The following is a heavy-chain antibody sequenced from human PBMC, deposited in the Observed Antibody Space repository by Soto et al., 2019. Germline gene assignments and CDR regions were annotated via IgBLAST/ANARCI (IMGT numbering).Heavy chain of an antibody. CDR2: IYYSGST. D-gene: IGHD1-26*01. V-gene: IGHV4-39*01. CDR3: ARLKKEYSGSYRSWFDP. CDR1: GGSISSSSYY. J-gene: IGHJ5*02. Sequence: PSETLSLTCTVSGGSISSSSYYWGWIRQPPGKGLEWIGSIYYSGSTYYNPSLKSRVTISVDTSKNQFSLKLSSVTAADTAVYYCARLKKEYSGSYRSWFDPWGQGTLVTAPQ.